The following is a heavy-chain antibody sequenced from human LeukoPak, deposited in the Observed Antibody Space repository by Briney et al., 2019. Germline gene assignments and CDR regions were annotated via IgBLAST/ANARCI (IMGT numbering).Heavy chain of an antibody. Sequence: GGSLRLSCAASGFTFSSYWMSWVRQAPGKWLEWVANIKQDGSEKYYVDSVKGRFTISRDNAKNSLYLQMNSLRAEDTAVYYCARVLIETRSIWFDPWGQGTLVTVSS. D-gene: IGHD2-8*01. CDR1: GFTFSSYW. V-gene: IGHV3-7*01. J-gene: IGHJ5*02. CDR2: IKQDGSEK. CDR3: ARVLIETRSIWFDP.